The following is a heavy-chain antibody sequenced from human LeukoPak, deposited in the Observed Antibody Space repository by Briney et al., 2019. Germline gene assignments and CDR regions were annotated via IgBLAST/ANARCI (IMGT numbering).Heavy chain of an antibody. J-gene: IGHJ4*02. V-gene: IGHV1-2*02. CDR3: ARDPGYGSGSFFN. CDR2: VNPNSGAT. CDR1: GGTFSSYA. D-gene: IGHD3-10*01. Sequence: ASVKVSCKASGGTFSSYAISWVRQAPGLGLEWMGWVNPNSGATYYAQSFQGRVTMTSDTSITTVYMDLTRLRSDDTAVYYCARDPGYGSGSFFNWGQGTLVSVSS.